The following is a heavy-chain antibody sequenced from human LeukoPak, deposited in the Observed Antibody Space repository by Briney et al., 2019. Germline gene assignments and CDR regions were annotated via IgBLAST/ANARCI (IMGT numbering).Heavy chain of an antibody. CDR3: ARGSYYHILTVYYYMEV. J-gene: IGHJ6*03. D-gene: IGHD3-9*01. Sequence: SETLTLTCTVSGGSISSYYWSWIRQPPGKGLEWIGDIYYGGSTNYNPSLKSRVTISVDTSKNQFSLKLSSVTAADTAVYYCARGSYYHILTVYYYMEVWAKGTTVSVSS. CDR2: IYYGGST. CDR1: GGSISSYY. V-gene: IGHV4-59*01.